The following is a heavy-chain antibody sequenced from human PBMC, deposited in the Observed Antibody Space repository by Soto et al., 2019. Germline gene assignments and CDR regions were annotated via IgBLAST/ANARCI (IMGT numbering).Heavy chain of an antibody. CDR1: GYSFMKYG. CDR2: ISPYSGYT. Sequence: ASVKVSCKGFGYSFMKYGINWVRQAPGQGIEWVGWISPYSGYTHSAQKFHGRLTLTKDTAASTAYMELRILRSDDTALYYCAREASVLIPAAQPSRFDSWGRG. V-gene: IGHV1-18*01. J-gene: IGHJ4*02. D-gene: IGHD2-2*01. CDR3: AREASVLIPAAQPSRFDS.